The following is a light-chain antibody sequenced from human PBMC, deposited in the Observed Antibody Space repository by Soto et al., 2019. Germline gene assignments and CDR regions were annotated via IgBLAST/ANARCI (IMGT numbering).Light chain of an antibody. V-gene: IGKV3D-15*01. J-gene: IGKJ2*01. Sequence: EIVMTQSPGTLSVSTEEGATLSCRASQSVDRNLAWYQQKPGQAPRLLIYGASTRPTGIPDRFSGSGSGTEFSLTISSLQSEDFAVYYCQQYDSWPYTFGQGTKVDIK. CDR1: QSVDRN. CDR2: GAS. CDR3: QQYDSWPYT.